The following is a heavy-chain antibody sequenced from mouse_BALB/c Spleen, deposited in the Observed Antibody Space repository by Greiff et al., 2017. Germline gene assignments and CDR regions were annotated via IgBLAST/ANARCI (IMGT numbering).Heavy chain of an antibody. CDR2: IDPANGNT. CDR3: LRDYDGGAY. D-gene: IGHD2-4*01. J-gene: IGHJ3*01. V-gene: IGHV14-3*02. CDR1: GFNIKDTY. Sequence: VQLKESGAELVKPGASVKLSCTASGFNIKDTYMHWVKQRPEQGLEWIGRIDPANGNTKYDPKFQGKATITADTSSNTAYLQLSSLTSEDTAVYYSLRDYDGGAYWGQGTLVTVSA.